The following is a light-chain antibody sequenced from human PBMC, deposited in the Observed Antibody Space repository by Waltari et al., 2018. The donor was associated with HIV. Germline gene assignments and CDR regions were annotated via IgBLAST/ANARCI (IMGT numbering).Light chain of an antibody. CDR3: NSRDSSGNHYV. Sequence: SSELTQDTAVSVALGQTVWITSHGDRLSSYYASWYQQKPGQAPVLVIYGKNNRPSGIPDRFSGSISGNTASLIITGAQAEDDADYYCNSRDSSGNHYVFGTGTKVTVL. CDR2: GKN. V-gene: IGLV3-19*01. CDR1: RLSSYY. J-gene: IGLJ1*01.